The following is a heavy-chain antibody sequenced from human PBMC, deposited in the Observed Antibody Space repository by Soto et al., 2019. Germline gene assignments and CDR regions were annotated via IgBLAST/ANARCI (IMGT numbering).Heavy chain of an antibody. CDR3: AREDLNCAGDCNSY. J-gene: IGHJ4*02. CDR1: GFTFSRYE. D-gene: IGHD2-21*02. V-gene: IGHV3-48*03. CDR2: ISSWGDTI. Sequence: VKLVESGGGLVQPGGSLRLSCAASGFTFSRYEMNWVRQAPGKGLEWVSYISSWGDTIYYAESVRGRFTISRDNAENSLYLQMNSLSADDTAVYYCAREDLNCAGDCNSYWGQGTLVTVSS.